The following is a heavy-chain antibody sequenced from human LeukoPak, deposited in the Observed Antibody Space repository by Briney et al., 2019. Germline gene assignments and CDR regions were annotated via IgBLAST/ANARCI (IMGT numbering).Heavy chain of an antibody. V-gene: IGHV3-23*01. D-gene: IGHD2-21*01. CDR1: GFTFSSYA. CDR3: AKVKGHIVVVIANKYAFDT. J-gene: IGHJ3*02. Sequence: PGGSLRLSCAASGFTFSSYAMSWVRQAPGKGLEWVSAISGSGGSTYYADSVKGRFTISRDNSKNTLYLQMNSLRAEDTAVYYCAKVKGHIVVVIANKYAFDTWGQGTMVTVSS. CDR2: ISGSGGST.